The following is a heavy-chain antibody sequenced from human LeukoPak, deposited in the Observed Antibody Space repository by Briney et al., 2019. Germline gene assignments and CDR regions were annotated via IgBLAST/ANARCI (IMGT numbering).Heavy chain of an antibody. Sequence: PGGSLRLSCAASGFTVSKKYMSWVRQAPGKGLECVSVIYDGGNTYYADSVKGRFTISRDNSKNTLYLLVNSLRAEDTAVYYCARWGASELYYFDYWGQGTLVTVSS. CDR2: IYDGGNT. CDR1: GFTVSKKY. CDR3: ARWGASELYYFDY. D-gene: IGHD2-15*01. J-gene: IGHJ4*02. V-gene: IGHV3-53*01.